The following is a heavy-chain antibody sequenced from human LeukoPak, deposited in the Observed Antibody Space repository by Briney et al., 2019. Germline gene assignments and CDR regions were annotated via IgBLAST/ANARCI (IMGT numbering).Heavy chain of an antibody. D-gene: IGHD4-17*01. CDR3: ARGDPTVTTTGSGGLDI. J-gene: IGHJ3*02. Sequence: PGGSLRLSCAASGFTFRSYWMHWVRLPPGKGLVWVSRIKGDGSSTSYADFVKGRFTISRDNAKNTLYLQMNSLSAEDTAVYYCARGDPTVTTTGSGGLDIWGQGTMVTVSS. V-gene: IGHV3-74*01. CDR1: GFTFRSYW. CDR2: IKGDGSST.